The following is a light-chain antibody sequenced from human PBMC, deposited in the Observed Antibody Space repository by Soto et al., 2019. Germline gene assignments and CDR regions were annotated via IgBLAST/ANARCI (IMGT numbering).Light chain of an antibody. CDR3: HKYYSGPQT. CDR2: WAS. CDR1: QSILYSPNNKNY. Sequence: DIVMTQSPDSLAVSLGEKATINCKSSQSILYSPNNKNYLAWYQQKPGQPPKLLIYWASTRESGVPDRFSGSGSGTDFTLTISSLQAEDVAVYYCHKYYSGPQTFGQGTKLEIK. J-gene: IGKJ2*01. V-gene: IGKV4-1*01.